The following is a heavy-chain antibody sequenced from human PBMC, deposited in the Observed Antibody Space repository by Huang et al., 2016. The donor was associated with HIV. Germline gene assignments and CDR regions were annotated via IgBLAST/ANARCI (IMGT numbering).Heavy chain of an antibody. J-gene: IGHJ5*02. D-gene: IGHD3-10*01. CDR2: IYTRGST. Sequence: QVQLQESGPGLVKPSETLSLTCTVSGGSISSYYWSWIRQPAGKGLDWIGRIYTRGSTNYNPSRKGRVTMSVDTSKNQFSLKLSSVTAADTAVYYCARGGELLWFGEPGGWFDPWGQGTLVTVSS. CDR3: ARGGELLWFGEPGGWFDP. V-gene: IGHV4-4*07. CDR1: GGSISSYY.